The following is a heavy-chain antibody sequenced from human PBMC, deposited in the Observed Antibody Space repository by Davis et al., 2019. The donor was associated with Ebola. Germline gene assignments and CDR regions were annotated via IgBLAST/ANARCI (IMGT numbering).Heavy chain of an antibody. J-gene: IGHJ5*02. Sequence: PSETLSLTCAVYGGSFSGYYWSWIRQPPGKGLEWIGEINHSGSTYYNPSLKSRVTISVDTSKNQFSLKLSSVTAADTAVYYCARLGRGGYSRANWFDPWGQGTLVTVSS. CDR2: INHSGST. CDR1: GGSFSGYY. V-gene: IGHV4-34*01. D-gene: IGHD6-13*01. CDR3: ARLGRGGYSRANWFDP.